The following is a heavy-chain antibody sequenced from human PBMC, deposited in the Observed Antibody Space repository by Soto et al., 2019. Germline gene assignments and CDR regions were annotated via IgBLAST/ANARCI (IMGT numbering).Heavy chain of an antibody. CDR3: ARSGRPGYYSSIMDV. J-gene: IGHJ6*02. V-gene: IGHV1-18*01. D-gene: IGHD3-10*01. Sequence: AAVKVSCKASGYTFTSYGVSWVRQAPGQGLEWMGWISVYNGNTKYAQKLQGRVTMTTDTSTSTAYMELRGLRADDTAVYYCARSGRPGYYSSIMDVWGQGTPVTVSS. CDR1: GYTFTSYG. CDR2: ISVYNGNT.